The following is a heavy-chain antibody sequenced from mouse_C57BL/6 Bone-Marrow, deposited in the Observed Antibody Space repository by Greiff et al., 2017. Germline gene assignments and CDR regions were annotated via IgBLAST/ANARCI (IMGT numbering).Heavy chain of an antibody. V-gene: IGHV1-81*01. J-gene: IGHJ3*01. CDR1: GYTFTSYG. D-gene: IGHD2-5*01. CDR2: IYPRSGNT. Sequence: QVQLQQSGAELARPGASVKLSCKASGYTFTSYGISWVKQRTGQGLEWIGEIYPRSGNTYYNEKFKGKATLTADKSSSTAYMEIRSLTVEDSAVYFFARSYYSNYPCFAYVGQGTLLTVSA. CDR3: ARSYYSNYPCFAY.